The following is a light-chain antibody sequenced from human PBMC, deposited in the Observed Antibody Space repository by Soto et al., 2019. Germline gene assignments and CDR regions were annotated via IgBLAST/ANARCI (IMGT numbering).Light chain of an antibody. Sequence: QSALTQPASVSGSLGQSITISCTGTSSDVGGYNYVSWYQQYPGKAPKLMIYDVSNRPSGVSNRFSGSKSGNTASLTISGLQAEDEADYYCSSYTSRSSIVFGGGTKLTVL. V-gene: IGLV2-14*03. CDR2: DVS. J-gene: IGLJ3*02. CDR1: SSDVGGYNY. CDR3: SSYTSRSSIV.